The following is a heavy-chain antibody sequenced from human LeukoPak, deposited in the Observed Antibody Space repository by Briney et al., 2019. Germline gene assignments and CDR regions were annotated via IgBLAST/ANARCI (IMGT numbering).Heavy chain of an antibody. Sequence: GGSLRLSCAASGFTFSTYAFNWVRQAPGKGLEWVSSISMSSTYTYYRDSVKGRFTISRDNAKNSLYLQMNSLRAEDTGVYYCARDWVSGNYCMDVWGKGTTVSVSS. J-gene: IGHJ6*03. D-gene: IGHD6-13*01. CDR1: GFTFSTYA. CDR2: ISMSSTYT. V-gene: IGHV3-21*06. CDR3: ARDWVSGNYCMDV.